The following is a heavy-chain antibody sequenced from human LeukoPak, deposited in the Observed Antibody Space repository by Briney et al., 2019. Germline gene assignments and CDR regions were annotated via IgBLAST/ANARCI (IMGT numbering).Heavy chain of an antibody. Sequence: GGSLRLSCAASGFTFSGYWMSWVRQTPEKGLEWVANIKQDGYEKYYVDSVKGRFTISRDNAKNSLYLQMNSLRADDTAIYYCARDKKVGPTTLDYWGQGTLVTVSS. V-gene: IGHV3-7*01. J-gene: IGHJ4*02. CDR3: ARDKKVGPTTLDY. CDR2: IKQDGYEK. D-gene: IGHD1-26*01. CDR1: GFTFSGYW.